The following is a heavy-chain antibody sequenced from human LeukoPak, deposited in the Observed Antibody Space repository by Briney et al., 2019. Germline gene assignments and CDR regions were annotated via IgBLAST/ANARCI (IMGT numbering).Heavy chain of an antibody. CDR3: ARDGPLDY. Sequence: PGGSLRLXCAASGFTFSSYSMNWVRQAPGKGLEWVSSISSSSSYIYYADSVKGRFTISRGNARNSLYLQMNSLRAEDTAVYYCARDGPLDYWGQGTLVTVSS. CDR1: GFTFSSYS. J-gene: IGHJ4*02. V-gene: IGHV3-21*01. CDR2: ISSSSSYI.